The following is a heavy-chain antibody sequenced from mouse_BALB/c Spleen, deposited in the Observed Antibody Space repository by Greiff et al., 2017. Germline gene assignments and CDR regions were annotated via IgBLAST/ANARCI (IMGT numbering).Heavy chain of an antibody. Sequence: VQLQQSGAELVKPGASVKLSCKASGYTFTTYPIEWMKQNHGKSLEWIGNFHPYNDDTKYNEKFKGKAKLTVEKSSSTVYLELSRLTSDDSAVYYGARGATVVAGGAMDYWGQGTSVTVSS. J-gene: IGHJ4*01. D-gene: IGHD1-1*01. CDR2: FHPYNDDT. CDR3: ARGATVVAGGAMDY. CDR1: GYTFTTYP. V-gene: IGHV1-47*01.